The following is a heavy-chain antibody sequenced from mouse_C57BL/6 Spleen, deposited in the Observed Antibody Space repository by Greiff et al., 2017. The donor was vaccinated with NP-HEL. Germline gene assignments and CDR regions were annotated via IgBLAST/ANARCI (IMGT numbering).Heavy chain of an antibody. CDR3: AREDYYGSSPYFDY. D-gene: IGHD1-1*01. V-gene: IGHV5-16*01. Sequence: EVKLVESEGGLVQPGSSMKLSCTASGFTFSDYYMAWVRQVPEKGLEWVANINYDGSSTYYLDSLKSRFIISRDNAKNILYLQISSLKSEDTATYDCAREDYYGSSPYFDYWGQGTTLTVSS. CDR1: GFTFSDYY. J-gene: IGHJ2*01. CDR2: INYDGSST.